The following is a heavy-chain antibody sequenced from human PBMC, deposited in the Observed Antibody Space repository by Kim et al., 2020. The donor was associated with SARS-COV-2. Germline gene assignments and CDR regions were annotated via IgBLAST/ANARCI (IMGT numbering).Heavy chain of an antibody. CDR3: ARVKGGYSGYYYYYYYMDV. V-gene: IGHV4-59*01. D-gene: IGHD5-12*01. J-gene: IGHJ6*03. Sequence: SRVTISVDTSKNQFSLKLSSVTAADTAVYYCARVKGGYSGYYYYYYYMDVWGKGTTVTVSS.